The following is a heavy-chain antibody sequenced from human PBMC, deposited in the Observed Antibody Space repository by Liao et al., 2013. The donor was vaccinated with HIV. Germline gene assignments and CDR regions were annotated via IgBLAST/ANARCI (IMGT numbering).Heavy chain of an antibody. J-gene: IGHJ4*02. V-gene: IGHV4-61*02. D-gene: IGHD5-12*01. Sequence: QVQLQESGPGLVKPSQTLSLTCNVSGGSISSGNYYWSWIRQPAGKGLDWIGRIYTSGATNYNPSLKSRVTISVDTSKNQFSLKLSSVTAADTAVYYCARGDAATICHYWGQGTLVTVSS. CDR1: GGSISSGNYY. CDR3: ARGDAATICHY. CDR2: IYTSGAT.